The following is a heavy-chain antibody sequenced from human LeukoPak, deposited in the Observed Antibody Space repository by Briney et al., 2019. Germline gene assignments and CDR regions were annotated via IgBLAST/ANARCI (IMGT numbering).Heavy chain of an antibody. J-gene: IGHJ6*02. Sequence: GGSLRLSCAASGFTVSSNYMNWVRQAPGKGLEWVSVIYSGDSTYYADSVKGRFTISRDSSKNTLYLQMNSLRAEDTAVYYCATESGSGWSYYGMDVWGQGTTVTVSS. D-gene: IGHD6-19*01. CDR1: GFTVSSNY. V-gene: IGHV3-53*01. CDR3: ATESGSGWSYYGMDV. CDR2: IYSGDST.